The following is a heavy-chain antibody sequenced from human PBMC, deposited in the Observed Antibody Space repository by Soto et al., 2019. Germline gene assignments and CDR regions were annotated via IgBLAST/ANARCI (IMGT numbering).Heavy chain of an antibody. Sequence: SETLSLTSTVSGDFVATDGYDWRWIRQPPGKGLEWVGSLYHTGLMYHSPSFESRVTMSVDTSRNQFSLKMRSVSAADTAVYYCGRHFSRGWSYHYCLDVWGQRPTVTLS. CDR3: GRHFSRGWSYHYCLDV. J-gene: IGHJ6*02. CDR2: LYHTGLM. V-gene: IGHV4-39*01. D-gene: IGHD6-19*01. CDR1: GDFVATDGYD.